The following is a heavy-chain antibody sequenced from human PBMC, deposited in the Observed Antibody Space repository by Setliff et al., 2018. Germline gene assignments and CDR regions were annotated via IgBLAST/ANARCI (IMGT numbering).Heavy chain of an antibody. Sequence: SETLSLTCTVSGVSISSHYWSWVRQPPGKGLECIGDIYYTGSTKYNPSLWSRLTMSIDTSKNHFSLKLPSVTAADTAVYYCARTGTYRYFDSWGQGTLVTVSS. CDR1: GVSISSHY. D-gene: IGHD1-1*01. J-gene: IGHJ4*02. CDR3: ARTGTYRYFDS. CDR2: IYYTGST. V-gene: IGHV4-59*08.